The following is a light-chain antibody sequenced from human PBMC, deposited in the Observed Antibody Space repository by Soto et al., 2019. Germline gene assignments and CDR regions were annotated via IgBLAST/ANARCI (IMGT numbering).Light chain of an antibody. V-gene: IGLV2-14*01. CDR3: CSHSTSIAWV. CDR2: QVT. Sequence: QSALTQSASVSGSPGQSITISCTGTDNDVGGCDFVSWYQQHPGRAPKLLIHQVTIRLSGISSRFSGSKSGNTASLTITGLQPEDEAMYFCCSHSTSIAWVFGGGTKLTVL. J-gene: IGLJ3*02. CDR1: DNDVGGCDF.